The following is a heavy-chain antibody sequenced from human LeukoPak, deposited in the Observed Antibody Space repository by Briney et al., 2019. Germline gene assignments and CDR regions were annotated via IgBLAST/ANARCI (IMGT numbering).Heavy chain of an antibody. J-gene: IGHJ1*01. Sequence: PGGSLRLSCAASGFTFSSYWMSWVRQAPGKGLEWVANIKQDGSEKYYADSVKGRFTISRDTAKNSLYLQMNSLRAEDTAVYYCATYSSGNGREFQHWGQGTLVTVSS. CDR1: GFTFSSYW. CDR3: ATYSSGNGREFQH. CDR2: IKQDGSEK. D-gene: IGHD3-22*01. V-gene: IGHV3-7*01.